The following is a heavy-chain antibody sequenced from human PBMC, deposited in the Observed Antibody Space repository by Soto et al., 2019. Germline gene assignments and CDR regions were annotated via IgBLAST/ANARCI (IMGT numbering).Heavy chain of an antibody. CDR1: GGTFSSYA. CDR2: IIPIFGTA. Sequence: SVKVSCKASGGTFSSYAISWVRQAPGQGLEWMGGIIPIFGTANYAQKFQGRVTITADESTSTAYMELSSLRSEDTAVYYCARDDCSGGSCPQYYYYGMDVWGQGTTVTVSS. V-gene: IGHV1-69*13. D-gene: IGHD2-15*01. J-gene: IGHJ6*02. CDR3: ARDDCSGGSCPQYYYYGMDV.